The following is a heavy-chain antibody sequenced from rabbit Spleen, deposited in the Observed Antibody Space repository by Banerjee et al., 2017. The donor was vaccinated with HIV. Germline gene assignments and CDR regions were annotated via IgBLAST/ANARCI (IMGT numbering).Heavy chain of an antibody. CDR3: ARDLADVIGWNLNL. CDR1: GFDFSNYG. D-gene: IGHD2-1*01. CDR2: IEPIFGNT. V-gene: IGHV1S39*01. J-gene: IGHJ4*01. Sequence: QEELEESGGGLVQPGGSLTLSCKASGFDFSNYGVSWVRQAPGKGLEWIGYIEPIFGNTYYANWVNGRFTISKASWTTVTLQMTSLTAADTANYFCARDLADVIGWNLNLWGPGTLVTVS.